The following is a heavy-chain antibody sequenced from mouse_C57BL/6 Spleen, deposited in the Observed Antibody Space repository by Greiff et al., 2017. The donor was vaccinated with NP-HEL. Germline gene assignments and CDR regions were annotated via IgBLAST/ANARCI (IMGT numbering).Heavy chain of an antibody. V-gene: IGHV1-50*01. D-gene: IGHD1-1*01. J-gene: IGHJ2*01. CDR1: GYTFTSYW. CDR3: ARRFTTVVGSDY. CDR2: IDPSDSYT. Sequence: QVQLQQPGAELVKPGASVKLSCKASGYTFTSYWMQWVKQRPGQGLEWIGEIDPSDSYTNYNQKFKGKATLTVDTSSSTAYMQLSSLTSEDSAVYYCARRFTTVVGSDYWGQGTTLTVSS.